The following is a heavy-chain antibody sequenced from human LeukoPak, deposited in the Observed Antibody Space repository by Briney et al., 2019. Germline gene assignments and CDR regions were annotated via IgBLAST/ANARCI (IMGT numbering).Heavy chain of an antibody. J-gene: IGHJ3*01. CDR2: ISYSGST. V-gene: IGHV4-59*01. Sequence: SETLSLTCTVSGGSISNFYWSWFRQPPGKGLEWIGYISYSGSTNYNPSLKSRVTISVDTPRNQFSLKLSSVTAADTAVYYCARGLPGYSNGDDAFNVWGRGTMVTVSS. CDR3: ARGLPGYSNGDDAFNV. D-gene: IGHD6-19*01. CDR1: GGSISNFY.